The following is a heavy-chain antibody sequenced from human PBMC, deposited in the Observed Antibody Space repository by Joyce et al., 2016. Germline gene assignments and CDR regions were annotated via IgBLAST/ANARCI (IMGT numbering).Heavy chain of an antibody. CDR2: ISHDGSNK. V-gene: IGHV3-30*18. CDR3: AKSLAGTSDY. D-gene: IGHD6-13*01. Sequence: TFSNYGMHWVRQAPGKGLEWVAVISHDGSNKYYADSVKGRFTISRDNPKNTLYLQMNSLRAEDTAMYYCAKSLAGTSDYWGQGTLVTVSS. J-gene: IGHJ4*02. CDR1: TFSNYG.